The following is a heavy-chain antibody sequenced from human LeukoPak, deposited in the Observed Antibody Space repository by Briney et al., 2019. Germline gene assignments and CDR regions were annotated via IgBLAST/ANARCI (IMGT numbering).Heavy chain of an antibody. CDR1: GGSFSGYY. V-gene: IGHV4-34*01. J-gene: IGHJ4*02. Sequence: SETLSLTCAVYGGSFSGYYWSWIRQSPGKGLEWIGEINHSGSTNYNPSLKSRVTISVDTSQNQFSLKLKSLTPADTAMYYCTRDRQDGYNYVDLWGQGTMVTVSS. D-gene: IGHD5-24*01. CDR2: INHSGST. CDR3: TRDRQDGYNYVDL.